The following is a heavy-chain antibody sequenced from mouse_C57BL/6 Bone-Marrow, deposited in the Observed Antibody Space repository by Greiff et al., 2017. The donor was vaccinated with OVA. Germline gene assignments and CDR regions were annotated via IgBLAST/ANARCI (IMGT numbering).Heavy chain of an antibody. CDR3: ARYPSHYGSSFWYFDV. CDR1: GFNIKDYY. Sequence: EVHLVESGAELVKPGASVKLSCTASGFNIKDYYMHWVKQRTEQGLEWIGRIDPEDGETKYAPKFQGKATITADTSSNTAYLQLSSLTSEDTAVDYCARYPSHYGSSFWYFDVWGTGTTVTVSS. D-gene: IGHD1-1*01. CDR2: IDPEDGET. J-gene: IGHJ1*03. V-gene: IGHV14-2*01.